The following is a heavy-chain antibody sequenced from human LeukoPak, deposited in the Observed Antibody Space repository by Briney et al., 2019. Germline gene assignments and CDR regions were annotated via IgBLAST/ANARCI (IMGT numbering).Heavy chain of an antibody. CDR3: ARVTHYYDSSGYPVYYFDY. J-gene: IGHJ4*02. D-gene: IGHD3-22*01. CDR1: GGSISSSSYY. V-gene: IGHV4-61*01. Sequence: SETLSLTCTVSGGSISSSSYYWSWIRQPPGKGLEWIGYIYYSGSTNYNPSLKSRVTISVDTSKNQFSLKLSSVTAADTAVYYCARVTHYYDSSGYPVYYFDYWGQGTLVTVSS. CDR2: IYYSGST.